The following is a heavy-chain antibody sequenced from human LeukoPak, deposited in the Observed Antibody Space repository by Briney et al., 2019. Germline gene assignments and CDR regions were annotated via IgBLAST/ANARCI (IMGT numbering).Heavy chain of an antibody. D-gene: IGHD6-6*01. CDR1: GFTFSSYA. Sequence: GGSLRLSCAASGFTFSSYAMSWVRQAPGKGLEWVSAISGSGGSTYYADSVKGRFTISRDNSKNTLYLQMNSPRAEYTAVYYCAKGKLLESSSAYDYWGQGTLVTVSS. CDR3: AKGKLLESSSAYDY. J-gene: IGHJ4*02. V-gene: IGHV3-23*01. CDR2: ISGSGGST.